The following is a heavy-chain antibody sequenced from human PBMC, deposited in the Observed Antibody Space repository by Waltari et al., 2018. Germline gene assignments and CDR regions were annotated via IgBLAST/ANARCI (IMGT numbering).Heavy chain of an antibody. CDR2: INGGSGDI. V-gene: IGHV1-3*01. CDR1: GYTFTNNV. D-gene: IGHD6-19*01. J-gene: IGHJ4*02. CDR3: ASGDSSGWSTDY. Sequence: QVHLVQSGAEVKKPGASVRLSCKSSGYTFTNNVVHWVRQAPGQRLEWVGWINGGSGDIDYSGKFQVRVTFPGDTSANTVYLHLSSLKLEDTALYYKASGDSSGWSTDYWGRGTRVTVSS.